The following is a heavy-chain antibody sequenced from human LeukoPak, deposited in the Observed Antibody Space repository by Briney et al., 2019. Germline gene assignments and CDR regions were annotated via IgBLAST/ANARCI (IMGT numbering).Heavy chain of an antibody. J-gene: IGHJ4*02. V-gene: IGHV3-7*01. D-gene: IGHD3-3*01. CDR1: GFTFSSYW. CDR2: IKHDGSEK. Sequence: GGSLRLSCAASGFTFSSYWMSWVRQAPGKGLEWVANIKHDGSEKYYVDSVKGRFTISRDNAKNSLYLQMNSLRAEDTAVYYCARLKSEWQGDYFDYWGQGTLVTVSS. CDR3: ARLKSEWQGDYFDY.